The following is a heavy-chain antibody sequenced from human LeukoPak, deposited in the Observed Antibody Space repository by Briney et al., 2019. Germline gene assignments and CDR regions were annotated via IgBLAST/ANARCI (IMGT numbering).Heavy chain of an antibody. D-gene: IGHD6-6*01. CDR3: AKGRVRQLDPFDY. J-gene: IGHJ4*02. CDR2: ISGSGDST. V-gene: IGHV3-23*01. CDR1: GFTFSSFG. Sequence: PGGSLRLSCAASGFTFSSFGMSWVRQAPGKGLEWVSGISGSGDSTYYADSVKGRFTISRDNSKNTLYLQMNSLRAEDTAVYYCAKGRVRQLDPFDYWGQGTLVTVSS.